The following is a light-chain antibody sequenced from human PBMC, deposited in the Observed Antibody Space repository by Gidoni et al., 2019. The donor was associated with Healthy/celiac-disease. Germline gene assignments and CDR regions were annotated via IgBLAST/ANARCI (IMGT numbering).Light chain of an antibody. CDR2: AAS. CDR1: QSISSY. Sequence: DIQMTKSPSSLSASVGDRVTITGRASQSISSYLNWYQQKPGKAPRLLIYAASSLQSGVPSRFSGSGSGTDFTLTISSLQPEEFATYYCQQSYSTPWTFXQXTKVEIK. V-gene: IGKV1-39*01. CDR3: QQSYSTPWT. J-gene: IGKJ1*01.